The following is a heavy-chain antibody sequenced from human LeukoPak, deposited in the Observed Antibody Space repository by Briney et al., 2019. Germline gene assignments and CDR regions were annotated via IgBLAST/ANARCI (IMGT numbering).Heavy chain of an antibody. CDR3: ARLRFDFWSGNTHPYFDY. CDR2: IYYSGTT. V-gene: IGHV4-39*01. J-gene: IGHJ4*02. Sequence: SETLSLTCTVSGGSISSSSYSWGWIRQPPGQGLEWIGSIYYSGTTYYNPSLKSRVTISVDTSKIQFSLKLSSVAATDTAVYFCARLRFDFWSGNTHPYFDYWGQGTLVTVSS. CDR1: GGSISSSSYS. D-gene: IGHD3-3*01.